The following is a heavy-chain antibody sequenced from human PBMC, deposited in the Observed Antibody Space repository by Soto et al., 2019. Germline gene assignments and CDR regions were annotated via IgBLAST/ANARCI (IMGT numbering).Heavy chain of an antibody. V-gene: IGHV1-3*05. CDR3: ARDVAALDY. D-gene: IGHD6-13*01. CDR2: INPGNGNT. Sequence: QVQLVQSGAEEKKPGASVKVSCKASGYTFTSYAMHWVRQAPGQSLEWMGWINPGNGNTKYSQKFQGRITITRDTSAITTYMELNSLRSEDTAVYYCARDVAALDYWGQGTLVTVSS. J-gene: IGHJ4*02. CDR1: GYTFTSYA.